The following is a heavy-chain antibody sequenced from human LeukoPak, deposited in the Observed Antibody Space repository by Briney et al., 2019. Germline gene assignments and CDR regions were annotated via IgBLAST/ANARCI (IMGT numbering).Heavy chain of an antibody. CDR3: AKRRMTTVPTHY. V-gene: IGHV3-11*01. D-gene: IGHD4-17*01. CDR2: ISSSSSTI. J-gene: IGHJ4*02. CDR1: GFTFTDYY. Sequence: PGGSLRLSCAASGFTFTDYYMSWVRQAPGKGLEWVSYISSSSSTIYYADSVKGRFTISRDNAKNSLYLQMNSLRDEDTAVYYCAKRRMTTVPTHYWGQGTLVTVSS.